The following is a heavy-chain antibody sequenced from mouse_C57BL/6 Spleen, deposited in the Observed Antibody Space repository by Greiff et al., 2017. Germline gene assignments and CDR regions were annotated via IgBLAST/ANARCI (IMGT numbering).Heavy chain of an antibody. V-gene: IGHV1-47*01. J-gene: IGHJ1*03. Sequence: QVQLQQSGAELVKPGASVKMSCKASGYTFTTYSIEWMKQNPGQSLEWIGNFHPYNDDTKYNEKFKGKATLTVAKSSSTVYLELSRLTSDDSAVYDCARSEAAQRYFEVWGTGTTVTVSS. D-gene: IGHD3-2*02. CDR1: GYTFTTYS. CDR2: FHPYNDDT. CDR3: ARSEAAQRYFEV.